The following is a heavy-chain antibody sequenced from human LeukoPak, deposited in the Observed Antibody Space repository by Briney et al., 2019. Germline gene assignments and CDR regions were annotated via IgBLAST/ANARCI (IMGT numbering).Heavy chain of an antibody. CDR1: GYTFTGYY. D-gene: IGHD3-9*01. J-gene: IGHJ6*02. V-gene: IGHV1-2*02. CDR2: INPNSGGT. Sequence: GASVKVSCTPSGYTFTGYYIHWVRQAPGQGLEWMGWINPNSGGTNYAQKFQGRVTMTRDTSISTAYMELSRLGADDTAVYYSARDRYFDWFGLGIDVWGQGTTVTVSS. CDR3: ARDRYFDWFGLGIDV.